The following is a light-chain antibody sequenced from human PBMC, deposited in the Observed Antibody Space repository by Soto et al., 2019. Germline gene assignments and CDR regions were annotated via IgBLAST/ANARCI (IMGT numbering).Light chain of an antibody. Sequence: QSVLTQPASVSGSPGQSITISCTGTGSDVGTYNYVSWYQQHPGKAPKLMIYDVTNRPSGVSDRFSGSKSGNTASLTISGLQAEDEADYYCSSYTSSSTSVVFGGGTQLTVL. CDR3: SSYTSSSTSVV. CDR2: DVT. J-gene: IGLJ2*01. CDR1: GSDVGTYNY. V-gene: IGLV2-14*01.